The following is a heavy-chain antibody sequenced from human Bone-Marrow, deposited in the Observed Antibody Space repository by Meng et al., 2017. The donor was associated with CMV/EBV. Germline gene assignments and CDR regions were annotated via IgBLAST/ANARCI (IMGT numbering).Heavy chain of an antibody. V-gene: IGHV1-2*02. CDR2: INPNSGGT. CDR3: ARDIVVVPAAIEDGMDV. CDR1: GYTFTGYY. D-gene: IGHD2-2*02. Sequence: ASVKVSCKASGYTFTGYYMHWVRQAPGQGLEWMGWINPNSGGTNYAQKFQGRVTMTRDTSISTAYMELSRLRSDDTAVYYCARDIVVVPAAIEDGMDVWGQGTTVTFSS. J-gene: IGHJ6*02.